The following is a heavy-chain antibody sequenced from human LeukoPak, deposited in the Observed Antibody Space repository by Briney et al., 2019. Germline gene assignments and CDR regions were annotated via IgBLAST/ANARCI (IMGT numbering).Heavy chain of an antibody. CDR2: ISGSGGST. J-gene: IGHJ6*03. CDR1: GFFFSNYW. V-gene: IGHV3-23*01. CDR3: AKISVYYYYYMDV. Sequence: GGSLRLSCAASGFFFSNYWMSWVRQAPGKGLEWVSAISGSGGSTYYADSVKGRFTISRDNSKNTLYLQMNSLRAEDTAVYYCAKISVYYYYYMDVWGKGTTVTVSS.